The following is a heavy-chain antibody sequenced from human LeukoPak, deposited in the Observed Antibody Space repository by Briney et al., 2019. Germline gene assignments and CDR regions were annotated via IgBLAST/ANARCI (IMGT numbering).Heavy chain of an antibody. CDR1: GFTVNTNY. V-gene: IGHV3-53*01. D-gene: IGHD7-27*01. CDR2: IYSGGNT. Sequence: PGGSLRLSCAASGFTVNTNYISWVHQAPGKGLEWVSIIYSGGNTYYADSVKGRFTISRDNSKNTLYLQMNTLRVEDTAMYYCTRYWGSGNAFDIWGQGTMVTVSS. CDR3: TRYWGSGNAFDI. J-gene: IGHJ3*02.